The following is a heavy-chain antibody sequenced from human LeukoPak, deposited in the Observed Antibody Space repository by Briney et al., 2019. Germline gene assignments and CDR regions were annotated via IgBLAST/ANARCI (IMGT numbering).Heavy chain of an antibody. D-gene: IGHD1-26*01. CDR3: ARGQWEDGGNWFDP. J-gene: IGHJ5*02. Sequence: PSETLSLTCTVSGGSISSSSYYWGWIRQPPGKGLEWIGSIYYSGSTYYNPSLKSRVTISVDTSKNQFSLKLSSVTAADTAVYYCARGQWEDGGNWFDPWGQGTLVTVSS. CDR2: IYYSGST. CDR1: GGSISSSSYY. V-gene: IGHV4-39*07.